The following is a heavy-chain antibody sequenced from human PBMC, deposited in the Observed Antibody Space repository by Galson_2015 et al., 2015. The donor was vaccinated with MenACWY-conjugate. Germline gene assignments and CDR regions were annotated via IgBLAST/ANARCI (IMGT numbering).Heavy chain of an antibody. CDR2: IYSGGST. J-gene: IGHJ4*02. CDR3: ARGGGGRFDY. D-gene: IGHD3-16*01. Sequence: SLRLSCAVSGFTVSSDYMSWVRQAPGKGLEWVSVIYSGGSTYYADSVKGRFTISRDSSKNTLYLQMNSPRPEDTAVFYCARGGGGRFDYWGQGALVTVSS. CDR1: GFTVSSDY. V-gene: IGHV3-66*02.